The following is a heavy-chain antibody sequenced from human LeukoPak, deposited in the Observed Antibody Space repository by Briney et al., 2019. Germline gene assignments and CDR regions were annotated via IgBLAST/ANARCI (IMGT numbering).Heavy chain of an antibody. V-gene: IGHV3-74*01. D-gene: IGHD3-10*01. J-gene: IGHJ4*02. CDR2: INCDGSST. CDR3: ARGGWFIVDY. CDR1: GFTFSSYW. Sequence: GGSLRLSCAASGFTFSSYWMHWVRQAPGKGLVWVSRINCDGSSTSYADSVKGRFTISRDNAKNTLYLQMNSLRAEDTAVYYCARGGWFIVDYWGQGTLVTVSS.